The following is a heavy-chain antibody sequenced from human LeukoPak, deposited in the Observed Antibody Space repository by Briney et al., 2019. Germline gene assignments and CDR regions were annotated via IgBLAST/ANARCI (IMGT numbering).Heavy chain of an antibody. CDR1: GGSFDSKY. Sequence: KPSETLSLTCSVSGGSFDSKYWSWIRQPPGKGLEWIGYIYTSGSTNFNHSLRSRVAISIDTSNNQFSLKVYSVTAADTAVYYCANDIRNVNYYMDVWGKGTTVIVSS. D-gene: IGHD1-1*01. J-gene: IGHJ6*03. CDR2: IYTSGST. CDR3: ANDIRNVNYYMDV. V-gene: IGHV4-4*09.